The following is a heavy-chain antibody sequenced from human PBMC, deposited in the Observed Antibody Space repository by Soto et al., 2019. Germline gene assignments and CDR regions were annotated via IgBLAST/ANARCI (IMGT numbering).Heavy chain of an antibody. CDR2: IYHSGST. V-gene: IGHV4-4*02. Sequence: SETLSLTCAVSGGSISSSNWWSWVRQPPGKGLEWIGEIYHSGSTNYNPSLKGRVTISVDKSKNQFSLKLSSVTAADTAVYYCVEAAYENWFDPWGQGTLVTVSS. D-gene: IGHD2-21*01. CDR1: GGSISSSNW. J-gene: IGHJ5*02. CDR3: VEAAYENWFDP.